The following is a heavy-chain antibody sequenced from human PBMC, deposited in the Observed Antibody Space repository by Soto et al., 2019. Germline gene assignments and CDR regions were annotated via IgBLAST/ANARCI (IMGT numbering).Heavy chain of an antibody. V-gene: IGHV4-30-4*01. CDR2: IFHSGST. CDR1: GGSINSGDYY. Sequence: SETLSLTCTVSGGSINSGDYYWTWVRQPPGKGLEWIGDIFHSGSTYYTPSLQSRVTISLDTSKNHFSLKLSSVTPADTAVYYCARDRYYGSGTYYNFYSGMDVWGQGTTVTVSS. CDR3: ARDRYYGSGTYYNFYSGMDV. D-gene: IGHD3-10*01. J-gene: IGHJ6*02.